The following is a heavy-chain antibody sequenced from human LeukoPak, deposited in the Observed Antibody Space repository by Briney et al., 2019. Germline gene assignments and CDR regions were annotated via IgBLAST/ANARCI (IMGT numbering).Heavy chain of an antibody. CDR3: AREQTTTVTTPFDY. J-gene: IGHJ4*02. Sequence: ASVKVSCKASGYTFTDYYIHWVRRAPGQGLEWMGWINPNSGGSNSAQKFQGRVTMTRDTSISTASMELSRLRSDDTAVYYCAREQTTTVTTPFDYWGQGTLVTVSS. D-gene: IGHD4-11*01. CDR1: GYTFTDYY. V-gene: IGHV1-2*02. CDR2: INPNSGGS.